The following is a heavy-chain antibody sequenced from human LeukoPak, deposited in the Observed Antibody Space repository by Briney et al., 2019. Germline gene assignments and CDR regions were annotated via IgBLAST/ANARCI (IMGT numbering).Heavy chain of an antibody. V-gene: IGHV1-18*01. D-gene: IGHD3-10*01. CDR2: ISGYNGNT. J-gene: IGHJ1*01. Sequence: GASVKVSCKASGYTFTSYISNWVRQSPRQGLEWMGWISGYNGNTKYAQNLQDRATMPTDTPTSTAYMELTSLGSDDTAVYYCATRITMVHWGQGTLVTVSS. CDR3: ATRITMVH. CDR1: GYTFTSYI.